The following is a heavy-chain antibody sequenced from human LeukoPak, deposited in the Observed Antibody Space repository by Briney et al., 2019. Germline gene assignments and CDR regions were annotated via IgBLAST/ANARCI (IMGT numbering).Heavy chain of an antibody. CDR3: APRSETKADRGIDY. CDR1: GDSISISSSYY. CDR2: MSNTGRT. Sequence: SETLSLTCTVSGDSISISSSYYWAWIRQPPGKGLEWIGTMSNTGRTYYNPSLKSRVTISGDTSKNQFSLKVIAVTDADTAVFCCAPRSETKADRGIDYWGQGTLVTVSS. V-gene: IGHV4-39*01. D-gene: IGHD3-16*01. J-gene: IGHJ4*02.